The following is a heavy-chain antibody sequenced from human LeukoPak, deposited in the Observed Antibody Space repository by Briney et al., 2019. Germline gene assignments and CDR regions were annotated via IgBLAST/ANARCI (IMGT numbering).Heavy chain of an antibody. CDR2: IRYDGSNK. J-gene: IGHJ1*01. CDR1: GFTFSSYG. CDR3: AKDYYYYDSSGYYQFQH. Sequence: GGSLRLSCAASGFTFSSYGMHWVRQAPGKGLEWVAFIRYDGSNKYYADSVKGRFTISRDNSKNTLYLQMNSLRAEDTAVYYCAKDYYYYDSSGYYQFQHWGQGTLVTVSS. D-gene: IGHD3-22*01. V-gene: IGHV3-30*02.